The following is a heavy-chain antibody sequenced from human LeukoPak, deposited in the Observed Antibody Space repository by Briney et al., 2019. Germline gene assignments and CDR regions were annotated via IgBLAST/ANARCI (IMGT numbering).Heavy chain of an antibody. V-gene: IGHV3-21*01. J-gene: IGHJ4*02. Sequence: GGSLRLSCAASGFTVSSIYMSWVRQAPGKGLEWVSSISNSGNYIYYTDSLKGRFTISRGNAKKSLYLQMNSLRAEDTAVYYCARVSFADGGYFDYWGQGSLVTVSS. CDR1: GFTVSSIY. CDR2: ISNSGNYI. D-gene: IGHD2-15*01. CDR3: ARVSFADGGYFDY.